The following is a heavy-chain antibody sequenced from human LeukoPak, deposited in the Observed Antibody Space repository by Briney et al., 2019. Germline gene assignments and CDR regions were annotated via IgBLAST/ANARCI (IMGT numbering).Heavy chain of an antibody. CDR1: GGSISSSSYY. CDR3: ARGPEEAYYYYYMDV. Sequence: SVTLSLTCTVSGGSISSSSYYWGWIRQRPGKGLEWIGSIYYSGSTYYNPSLKSRVTISVDTSKNQFSLKLSSVTAADTAVYYCARGPEEAYYYYYMDVWGKGTTVTVSS. V-gene: IGHV4-39*07. J-gene: IGHJ6*03. CDR2: IYYSGST.